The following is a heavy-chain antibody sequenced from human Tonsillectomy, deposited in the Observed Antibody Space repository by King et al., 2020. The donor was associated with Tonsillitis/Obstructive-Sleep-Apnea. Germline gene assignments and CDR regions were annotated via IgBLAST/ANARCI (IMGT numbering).Heavy chain of an antibody. V-gene: IGHV3-23*04. Sequence: VQLVESGGGLVQPGGSLRLSCAASGFTFRSHAMSWVRQAPGKGLEWVSRISGLGDKTYYADSVSGRITISRDNSRNTLYLQMNSLRVEDTAVYYCAKGSRDGNIVEVSAGKVYYYYYYDMDVWGQGTTVTVSS. CDR3: AKGSRDGNIVEVSAGKVYYYYYYDMDV. CDR2: ISGLGDKT. J-gene: IGHJ6*02. CDR1: GFTFRSHA. D-gene: IGHD2-2*01.